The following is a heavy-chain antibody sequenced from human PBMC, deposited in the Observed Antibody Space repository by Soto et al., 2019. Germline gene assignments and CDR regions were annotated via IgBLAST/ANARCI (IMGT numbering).Heavy chain of an antibody. J-gene: IGHJ5*02. D-gene: IGHD2-2*01. CDR3: ATTLPVVLVPAANWRWLDP. CDR2: IYYSGSP. V-gene: IGHV4-30-4*01. CDR1: GGSISSGDYY. Sequence: QVQLQESGPGLVKPSQTLSLTCTVSGGSISSGDYYWSWIRQPPGKGLEWIGYIYYSGSPYYNPSLKSGVTISVDTYKTQFSRELGSVTAADTAVYDCATTLPVVLVPAANWRWLDPGGQGTLVTVSS.